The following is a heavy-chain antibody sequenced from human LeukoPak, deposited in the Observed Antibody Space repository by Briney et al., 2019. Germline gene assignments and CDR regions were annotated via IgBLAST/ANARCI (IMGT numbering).Heavy chain of an antibody. CDR2: INHSGST. CDR1: GGSFSGYY. CDR3: AGGQAYYYGSGSYFNWFDP. J-gene: IGHJ5*02. Sequence: PSETLSLTCAVYGGSFSGYYWSWIRQPPGKGLEWIGEINHSGSTNYNPSLKSRVTISVDTSKNQFSLKLSSVTAADTAVYYCAGGQAYYYGSGSYFNWFDPWGQGTLVTVSS. V-gene: IGHV4-34*01. D-gene: IGHD3-10*01.